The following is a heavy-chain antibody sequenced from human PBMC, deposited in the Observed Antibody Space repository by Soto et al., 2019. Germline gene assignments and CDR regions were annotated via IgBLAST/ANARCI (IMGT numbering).Heavy chain of an antibody. V-gene: IGHV3-66*01. D-gene: IGHD2-15*01. CDR1: GFTVSSKY. J-gene: IGHJ6*04. Sequence: EVQLVESGGGLVQRGGCLRLYCAASGFTVSSKYMTWVRQAPGKGLEWVSLIQSGGTTYYADSVKGRFTISRDTSENTLHLQMDSLRVEDTAVYYCARDDVLWDGGRCYGIPLDVCGKGTTVTVSS. CDR3: ARDDVLWDGGRCYGIPLDV. CDR2: IQSGGTT.